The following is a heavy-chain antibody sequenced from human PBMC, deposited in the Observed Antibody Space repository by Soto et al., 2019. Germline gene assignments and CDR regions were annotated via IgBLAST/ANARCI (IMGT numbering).Heavy chain of an antibody. Sequence: GASMMLSCAASGFPVNDPIMTWVRQAPGKGLERVSGINDNGEVIYYADSVKGRFTISRDSAKNTMYLQMNSLTVDDTAVYYCARGGLRQRLDPWGRGTQVTVS. CDR1: GFPVNDPI. CDR3: ARGGLRQRLDP. J-gene: IGHJ5*02. CDR2: INDNGEVI. V-gene: IGHV3-23*01.